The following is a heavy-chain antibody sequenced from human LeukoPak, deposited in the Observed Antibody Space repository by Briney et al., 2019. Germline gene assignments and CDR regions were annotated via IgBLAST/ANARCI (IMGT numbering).Heavy chain of an antibody. CDR2: INPNSGGT. D-gene: IGHD1-26*01. V-gene: IGHV1-2*02. Sequence: ASVKVSCKASGYTFTDYYMHWVRQAPGQGLEWMGWINPNSGGTNYAQKFQGRVTLTRDTSISTVYMEVSRPRSDDTAVYYCARDGSLDVWGQGTTVTVSS. J-gene: IGHJ6*02. CDR3: ARDGSLDV. CDR1: GYTFTDYY.